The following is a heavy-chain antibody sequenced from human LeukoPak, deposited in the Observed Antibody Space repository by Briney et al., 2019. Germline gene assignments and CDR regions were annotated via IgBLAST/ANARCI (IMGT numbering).Heavy chain of an antibody. CDR2: ISGSGGST. V-gene: IGHV3-23*01. D-gene: IGHD4-17*01. CDR1: GFTFSSYA. Sequence: GGSLRLSCAASGFTFSSYAMSWVRQAPGNGLEWVSAISGSGGSTYYADSVKGRFTISRDNSKNTLYLQMNSLRAEDTAVYYCAKNGYYGDFFSPTNIDYWGQGTLVTVSS. J-gene: IGHJ4*02. CDR3: AKNGYYGDFFSPTNIDY.